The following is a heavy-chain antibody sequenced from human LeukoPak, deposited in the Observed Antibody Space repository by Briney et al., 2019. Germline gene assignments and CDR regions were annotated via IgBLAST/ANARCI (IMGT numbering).Heavy chain of an antibody. CDR1: GDSITGGGYY. CDR2: IYYTGGT. Sequence: SQTLSLTCTVSGDSITGGGYYWSWIRPLPGKGLEWIGSIYYTGGTYYTPSLKSRVTISLDTSLGQFSLKLSSVTAADTAVYYCASNRDSSTYPFDYWGQGTLVTVSS. J-gene: IGHJ4*02. D-gene: IGHD2/OR15-2a*01. CDR3: ASNRDSSTYPFDY. V-gene: IGHV4-31*03.